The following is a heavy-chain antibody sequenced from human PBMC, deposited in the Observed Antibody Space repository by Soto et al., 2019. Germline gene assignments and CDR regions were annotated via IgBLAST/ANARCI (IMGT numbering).Heavy chain of an antibody. CDR3: TRDASRDSSARGWFDP. D-gene: IGHD6-13*01. V-gene: IGHV3-21*01. Sequence: GGSRRLSCPASGFTFRSFTMNWVRQAPGKGLEWVSTISSNSAHIYYTDALRGRFTISRDNAKNSLHLQMNSLRAEDTAVYYCTRDASRDSSARGWFDPWGPGTLVTVSS. CDR2: ISSNSAHI. CDR1: GFTFRSFT. J-gene: IGHJ5*02.